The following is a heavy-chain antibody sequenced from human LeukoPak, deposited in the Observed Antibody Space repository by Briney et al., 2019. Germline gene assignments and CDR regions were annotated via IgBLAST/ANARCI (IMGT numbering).Heavy chain of an antibody. J-gene: IGHJ6*03. CDR1: GFTFSSYE. CDR2: ISSSGSTI. CDR3: AREDQLYYYYYMDV. D-gene: IGHD1-1*01. Sequence: SGGSLRLSCAASGFTFSSYEMNWVRQAPGKGLEWVSYISSSGSTIYYADSVKGRFTISRDNAKNSLYLQMNSLRAEDTAVYYCAREDQLYYYYYMDVWGKGTTVTISS. V-gene: IGHV3-48*03.